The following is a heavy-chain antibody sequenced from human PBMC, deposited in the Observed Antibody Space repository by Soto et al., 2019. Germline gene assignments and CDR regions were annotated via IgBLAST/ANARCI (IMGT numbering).Heavy chain of an antibody. Sequence: GGSLRLSCAASGFIFKMYWMHWVRQSPGKGLVWISRIYNDGTYSDYADSVKGRFTISRDTSKNMLYLQMNSLGAEDTAVYYCARDLNYWSLLIDHWGQGTLVTVSS. V-gene: IGHV3-74*01. CDR3: ARDLNYWSLLIDH. CDR1: GFIFKMYW. J-gene: IGHJ4*02. D-gene: IGHD2-8*02. CDR2: IYNDGTYS.